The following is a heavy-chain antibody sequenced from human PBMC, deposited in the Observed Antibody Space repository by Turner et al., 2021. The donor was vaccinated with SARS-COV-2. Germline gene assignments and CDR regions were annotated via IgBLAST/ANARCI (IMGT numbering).Heavy chain of an antibody. CDR1: GGPISPYY. CDR2: IYYTGSS. J-gene: IGHJ4*02. Sequence: QVQLQESGPGLVRPYETLSLPCNVSGGPISPYYWSWIRQPPGKGLEWSGYIYYTGSSNSNPSLKSRVTISVDTSKNQFSLELRSVTAADTAVYYWARGPKYSYGYSDHWGQGTLVTVSS. CDR3: ARGPKYSYGYSDH. D-gene: IGHD5-18*01. V-gene: IGHV4-59*01.